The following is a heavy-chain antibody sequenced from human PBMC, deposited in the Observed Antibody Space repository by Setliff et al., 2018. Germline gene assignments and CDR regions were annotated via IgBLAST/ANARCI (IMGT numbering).Heavy chain of an antibody. CDR3: ASSREYYDSSGYYSPFDY. CDR2: IDHSGST. Sequence: PSETLSLTCSVSGGSITNYYWSWIRQPPGKGLEWIGEIDHSGSTNYSPSLKSRVTISVDTSKNQFSLKLSSVTAADTAMYYCASSREYYDSSGYYSPFDYWGQGTLVTVSS. V-gene: IGHV4-34*01. D-gene: IGHD3-22*01. CDR1: GGSITNYY. J-gene: IGHJ4*02.